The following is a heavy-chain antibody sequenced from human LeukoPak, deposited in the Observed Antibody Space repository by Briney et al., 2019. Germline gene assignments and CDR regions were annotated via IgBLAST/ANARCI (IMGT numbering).Heavy chain of an antibody. CDR3: AREGRIVVVIPSGGMDV. V-gene: IGHV3-21*04. CDR2: ISSSSSYI. Sequence: GGSLRLSCAASGFTFSNYWMHWIRQVPGKGLEWVSSISSSSSYIYYADSVKGRFTISRDNAKNSLYLQMNSLRAEDTAVYYCAREGRIVVVIPSGGMDVWGQGTTVTVSS. CDR1: GFTFSNYW. J-gene: IGHJ6*02. D-gene: IGHD3-22*01.